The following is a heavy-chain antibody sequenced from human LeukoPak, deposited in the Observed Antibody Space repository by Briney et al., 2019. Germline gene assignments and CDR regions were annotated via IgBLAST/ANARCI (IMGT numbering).Heavy chain of an antibody. D-gene: IGHD5-12*01. V-gene: IGHV3-23*01. CDR1: GFTFSSSS. Sequence: PGGSLRLSCAASGFTFSSSSISWVRQAPGKGLEWVSAITDAVGSTHYADSVKGRFTISSDNSKNTVYLQMNSLRPEGMAVYYCAKEIFSGLLYIDYWGQGTLVTVSS. CDR2: ITDAVGST. CDR3: AKEIFSGLLYIDY. J-gene: IGHJ4*02.